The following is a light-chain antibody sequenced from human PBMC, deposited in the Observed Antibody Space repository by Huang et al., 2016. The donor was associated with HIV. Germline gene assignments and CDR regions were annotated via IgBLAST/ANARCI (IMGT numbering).Light chain of an antibody. V-gene: IGKV3-15*01. J-gene: IGKJ1*01. CDR2: SAS. Sequence: EVVMTQSPAILSVSPGERATLSCRASQSVTSNLAWYQQKPGQPPRLLIYSASTRATGIPARFRGSGSGTEFTLTISSLQSEDFAVYYCQHYNNWPWWTFGQGTKVEIK. CDR3: QHYNNWPWWT. CDR1: QSVTSN.